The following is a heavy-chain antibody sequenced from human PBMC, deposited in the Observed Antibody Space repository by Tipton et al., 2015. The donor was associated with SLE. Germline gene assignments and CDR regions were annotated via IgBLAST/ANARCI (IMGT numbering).Heavy chain of an antibody. D-gene: IGHD6-13*01. CDR1: GGSISSHF. J-gene: IGHJ5*02. CDR2: ISNSGST. CDR3: ARSSNFLFDP. V-gene: IGHV4-59*11. Sequence: TLSLTCTVSGGSISSHFWSWIRQPPGKGLEWIGYISNSGSTNYNPSLGSRVTISEDTSKNQFSLKLSSVTAADTAVYYCARSSNFLFDPWVRGTLVTVSS.